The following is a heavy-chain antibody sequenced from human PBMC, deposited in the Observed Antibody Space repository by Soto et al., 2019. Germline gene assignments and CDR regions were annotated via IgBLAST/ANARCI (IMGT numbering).Heavy chain of an antibody. CDR2: INHRGTT. CDR3: ARPNDDSVYSVYARFFDS. J-gene: IGHJ4*02. Sequence: SETLSLTCAVYSGSFRGYFWSWIRQPPGKGLEWIGEINHRGTTSYNPSLKSRVTMSVDTSKNQLSLELSSVTAADAAVYYCARPNDDSVYSVYARFFDSWGAGTLVTASS. V-gene: IGHV4-34*01. CDR1: SGSFRGYF. D-gene: IGHD5-12*01.